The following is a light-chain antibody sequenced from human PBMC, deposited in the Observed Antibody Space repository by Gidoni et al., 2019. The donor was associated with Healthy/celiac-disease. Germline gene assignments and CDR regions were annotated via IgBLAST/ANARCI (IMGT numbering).Light chain of an antibody. Sequence: ETVLTQSPATLSLAPGERATLPCRASQSVSSYLAWYQQKPGQAPRLLIYDSSSRAAGIPSRFSGSGSGTDFTLTISSLEPEDFAVYYCQQRSNWFTFGQXTRLEIK. CDR3: QQRSNWFT. CDR1: QSVSSY. V-gene: IGKV3-11*01. CDR2: DSS. J-gene: IGKJ5*01.